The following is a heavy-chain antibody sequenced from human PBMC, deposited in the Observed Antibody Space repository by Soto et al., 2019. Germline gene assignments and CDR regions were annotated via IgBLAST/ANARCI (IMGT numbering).Heavy chain of an antibody. CDR1: GFTFSSYE. CDR3: ARDGRSSSWSYNWFDP. V-gene: IGHV3-48*03. D-gene: IGHD6-13*01. J-gene: IGHJ5*02. CDR2: ISSSGSTI. Sequence: PGGSLRLSCAASGFTFSSYEMNWVRQAPGKGLEWVSYISSSGSTIYYADSVKGRFTISRDNAKNSLYLQMNSLRAEDTAVYYCARDGRSSSWSYNWFDPWGQGTLVTVSS.